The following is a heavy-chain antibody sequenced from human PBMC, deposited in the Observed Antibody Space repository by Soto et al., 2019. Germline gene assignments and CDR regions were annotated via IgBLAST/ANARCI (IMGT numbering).Heavy chain of an antibody. J-gene: IGHJ4*02. D-gene: IGHD5-12*01. CDR1: GGSISSYY. CDR2: IFYFGST. Sequence: PSETLSLTCTVSGGSISSYYWSWIRQTPGKGLEWIGYIFYFGSTNYNPSLKSRVTLSIDTSKNQLSLKLSSVTAADTAVYYCARGGLSGYDYGDFDYWGQGTLVTVSS. V-gene: IGHV4-59*08. CDR3: ARGGLSGYDYGDFDY.